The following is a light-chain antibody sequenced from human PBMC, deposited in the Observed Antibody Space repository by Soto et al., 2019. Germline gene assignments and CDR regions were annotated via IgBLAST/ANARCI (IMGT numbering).Light chain of an antibody. CDR2: DNN. CDR1: SSNIGNND. V-gene: IGLV1-51*01. CDR3: GTWDSSLSAGE. Sequence: QSVLAQPPSVSAAPGQTVTISCSGSSSNIGNNDVSWYQQFPGTAPKLLIYDNNKRPSGIPDRFSGSKSGTSATLDITGLQTGDEADYYCGTWDSSLSAGEFGGGTKLTVL. J-gene: IGLJ2*01.